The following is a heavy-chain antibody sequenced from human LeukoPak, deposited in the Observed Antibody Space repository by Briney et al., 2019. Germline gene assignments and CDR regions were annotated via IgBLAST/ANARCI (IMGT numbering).Heavy chain of an antibody. V-gene: IGHV3-23*01. D-gene: IGHD4-17*01. CDR2: ISGSGGST. CDR1: GFTFSSYA. Sequence: PGGSLRLSCAASGFTFSSYAMSWVRQAPGKGLEWVSTISGSGGSTYYADSVKGRLSISRDNSKNTLYLQMNSLRAEDTAVYYCATDGLYGDQREFDHWGQGTLVTVSS. CDR3: ATDGLYGDQREFDH. J-gene: IGHJ4*02.